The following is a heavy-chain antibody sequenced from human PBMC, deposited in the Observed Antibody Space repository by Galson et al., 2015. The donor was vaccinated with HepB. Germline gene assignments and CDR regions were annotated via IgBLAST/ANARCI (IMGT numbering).Heavy chain of an antibody. D-gene: IGHD3-3*01. J-gene: IGHJ3*01. V-gene: IGHV1-3*01. CDR1: GYTFTSYA. CDR2: INAGNGNT. Sequence: SVKVSCKASGYTFTSYAMHWVRQAPGQRLEWMGWINAGNGNTKYSQKFQGRVSITRDTSASTAYMELNSLRSEDTAVYYCASFFGSGFSIGWGQGTMVTVSS. CDR3: ASFFGSGFSIG.